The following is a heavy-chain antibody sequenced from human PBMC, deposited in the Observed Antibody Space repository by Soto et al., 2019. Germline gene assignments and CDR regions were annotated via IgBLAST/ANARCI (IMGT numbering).Heavy chain of an antibody. J-gene: IGHJ4*01. CDR3: AREPAHANGSGSLDY. CDR2: SDADRGAA. CDR1: GYSYSSDC. D-gene: IGHD2-8*01. Sequence: KLYRKAAGYSYSSDCSGCVRQSPQQGLGRMGRSDADRGAATYAEKFQGGVTMTRDTGTATVYMELSTLKSEDTAMYYCAREPAHANGSGSLDYWGGGTQVSAS. V-gene: IGHV1-46*01.